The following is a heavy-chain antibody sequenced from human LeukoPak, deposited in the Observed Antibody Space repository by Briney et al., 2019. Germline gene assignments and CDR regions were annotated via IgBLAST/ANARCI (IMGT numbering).Heavy chain of an antibody. CDR3: ARVPFVVVVAYPDY. V-gene: IGHV1-8*01. CDR1: GYTFTSYG. Sequence: ASVKVSFKASGYTFTSYGINWVRQATGQGLEWMGWMNPNSGNTGYAQKFQGRVTMTRNTSISTAYMELSSLRSEDTAVYYCARVPFVVVVAYPDYWGQGTLVTVSS. D-gene: IGHD2-15*01. J-gene: IGHJ4*02. CDR2: MNPNSGNT.